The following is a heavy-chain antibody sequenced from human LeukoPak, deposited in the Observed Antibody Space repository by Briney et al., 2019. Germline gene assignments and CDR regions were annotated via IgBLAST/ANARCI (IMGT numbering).Heavy chain of an antibody. CDR1: GLIFRQYS. Sequence: GGSLRLSCAASGLIFRQYSINWVRQAPGKGLEWVSHIRSTGDTFYADSVKGRFTISRDNARNSLYLQMNSLRAEDTAMYYCARDAGNSGYGCDLWGQGTLVTVSS. CDR3: ARDAGNSGYGCDL. D-gene: IGHD5-12*01. CDR2: IRSTGDT. V-gene: IGHV3-48*01. J-gene: IGHJ5*02.